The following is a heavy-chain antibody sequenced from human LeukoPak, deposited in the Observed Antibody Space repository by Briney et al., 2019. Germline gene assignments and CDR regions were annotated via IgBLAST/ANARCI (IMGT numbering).Heavy chain of an antibody. CDR3: AKTLNDILTGCDY. D-gene: IGHD3-9*01. CDR2: ISAYNGNT. Sequence: ASVKVSFKTSGYTFINYGITWVRQAPGQGLEWMGWISAYNGNTNSAPKLQGRVTMTIDTSTSTAYMELRSLKSDDTAVYYCAKTLNDILTGCDYWGQGTLVTVSS. V-gene: IGHV1-18*01. J-gene: IGHJ4*02. CDR1: GYTFINYG.